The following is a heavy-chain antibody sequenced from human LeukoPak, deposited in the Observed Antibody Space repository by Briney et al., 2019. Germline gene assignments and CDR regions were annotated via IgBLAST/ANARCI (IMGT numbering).Heavy chain of an antibody. J-gene: IGHJ4*02. D-gene: IGHD2-2*01. CDR2: IYHSGST. Sequence: SETLSLTCTVSGGSISSGGYYWSWIRQPPGKGLEWIGYIYHSGSTYYNPSLKSRVTISVDRSKNQFSLKLSSVTAADTAVYYCARVGPEYCSSTSCPGHLDYWGQGTLVTVSS. V-gene: IGHV4-30-2*01. CDR1: GGSISSGGYY. CDR3: ARVGPEYCSSTSCPGHLDY.